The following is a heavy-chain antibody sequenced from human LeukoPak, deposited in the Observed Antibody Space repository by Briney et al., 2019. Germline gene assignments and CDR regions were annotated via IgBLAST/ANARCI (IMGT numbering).Heavy chain of an antibody. D-gene: IGHD5-18*01. CDR1: GFTFSRYW. V-gene: IGHV3-7*01. CDR2: IKQDGSEK. Sequence: GGSLRLSCAASGFTFSRYWMSWVRQAPGKGLEWVANIKQDGSEKYYVDSVKGRFTISRDNAKNSLYLQMNSLRAEDTAVYYCARGVDTAGDYYYYYYMDVWGKGTTATVSS. J-gene: IGHJ6*03. CDR3: ARGVDTAGDYYYYYYMDV.